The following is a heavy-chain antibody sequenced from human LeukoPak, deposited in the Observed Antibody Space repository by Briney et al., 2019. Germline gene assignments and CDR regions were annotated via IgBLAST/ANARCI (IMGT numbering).Heavy chain of an antibody. D-gene: IGHD2-2*01. V-gene: IGHV4-59*01. CDR1: GGSISSYY. Sequence: TSETLSLTCSVSGGSISSYYWSWIRQPPGKGLEYIGYIYYSGSTNYNPSLKSRVTISVDTSKDQLSLNLTSVTAADTAVYYCARLKCISTTCPSRYVMDVWGQGTTVTVSS. CDR2: IYYSGST. CDR3: ARLKCISTTCPSRYVMDV. J-gene: IGHJ6*02.